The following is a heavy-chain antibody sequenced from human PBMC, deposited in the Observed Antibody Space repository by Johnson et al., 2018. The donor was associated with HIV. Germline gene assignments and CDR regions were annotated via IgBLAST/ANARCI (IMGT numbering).Heavy chain of an antibody. CDR3: ARDRHSSSFDAFDI. V-gene: IGHV3-30*14. J-gene: IGHJ3*02. CDR2: ISYDGSNK. Sequence: QVQLVESGGGVVQPGRSLRLSCAASGFTFSSYAMHWVRQAPGKGLEWVAVISYDGSNKYYADSVKGRFTISRDNSKNTLYLQMNSLRAEDTAVYYCARDRHSSSFDAFDIWGQGTMVTVSS. D-gene: IGHD6-6*01. CDR1: GFTFSSYA.